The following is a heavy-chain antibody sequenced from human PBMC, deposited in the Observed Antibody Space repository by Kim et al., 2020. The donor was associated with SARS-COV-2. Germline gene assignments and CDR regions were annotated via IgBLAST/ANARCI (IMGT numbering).Heavy chain of an antibody. CDR2: ISSNGGST. Sequence: GGSLRLSCLASGFTFSSYTMHWVRQAPGKGLEYVSAISSNGGSTYYADSVKGRFTISRDNSKNTLYLQMSRRTAEDAAVYYCVKWGVGKAFDYWGQGDLVTVSS. CDR1: GFTFSSYT. V-gene: IGHV3-64D*06. J-gene: IGHJ4*02. CDR3: VKWGVGKAFDY. D-gene: IGHD3-16*01.